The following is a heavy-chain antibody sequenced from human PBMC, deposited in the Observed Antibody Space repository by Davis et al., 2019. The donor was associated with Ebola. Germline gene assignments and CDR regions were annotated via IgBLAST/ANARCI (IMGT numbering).Heavy chain of an antibody. CDR3: ASQGMTTVTSSDY. CDR1: GGSISSSSYY. Sequence: SETLSLTCTVSGGSISSSSYYWGWIRQPPGKGLEWIGSIYYSGSTYYNPSLKSRVTISVDTSKNQFSLKLSSVTAADTAVYYCASQGMTTVTSSDYRGQGTLVTVSS. J-gene: IGHJ4*02. CDR2: IYYSGST. D-gene: IGHD4-17*01. V-gene: IGHV4-39*01.